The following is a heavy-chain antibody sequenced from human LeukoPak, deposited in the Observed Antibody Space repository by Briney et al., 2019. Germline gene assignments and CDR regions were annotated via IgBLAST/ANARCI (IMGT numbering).Heavy chain of an antibody. CDR2: INPSGGST. V-gene: IGHV1-46*01. D-gene: IGHD1-26*01. CDR1: GYTFTSYY. J-gene: IGHJ2*01. Sequence: ASVKVSCKASGYTFTSYYMHWVRQAPGQGLEWMGIINPSGGSTSYAQKFQGRVTMTRDTSTSTVYMELSSLRSEDTAVYYCARDLGLSRSYPYWYFDLWGRGTLVTVSS. CDR3: ARDLGLSRSYPYWYFDL.